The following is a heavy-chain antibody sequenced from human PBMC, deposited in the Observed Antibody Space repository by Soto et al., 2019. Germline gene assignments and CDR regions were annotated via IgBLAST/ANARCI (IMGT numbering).Heavy chain of an antibody. CDR2: IYYSGST. Sequence: SETLSLTCTVSGGSISTYYWSWIRQPPGKGLEWIGHIYYSGSTNYNPSLKSRVTISLDTSKIQFSLKLGSVTAADTAFYYCARDNDYNSFDYWGQGTLVTVSS. CDR1: GGSISTYY. D-gene: IGHD4-4*01. V-gene: IGHV4-59*01. CDR3: ARDNDYNSFDY. J-gene: IGHJ4*02.